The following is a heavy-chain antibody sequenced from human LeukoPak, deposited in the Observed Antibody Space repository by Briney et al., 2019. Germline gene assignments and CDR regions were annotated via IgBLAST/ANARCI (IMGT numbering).Heavy chain of an antibody. Sequence: PRASVKVSCKVSAYTLTELSMHWVRQAPGKGLEWMGGFDPEDGETIYAQKFQGRVTMTTDTSTSTAYMELRSLRSDDTAVYYCARDVRSSLDYWGQGTLVTVSS. CDR3: ARDVRSSLDY. V-gene: IGHV1-24*01. CDR2: FDPEDGET. D-gene: IGHD6-13*01. J-gene: IGHJ4*02. CDR1: AYTLTELS.